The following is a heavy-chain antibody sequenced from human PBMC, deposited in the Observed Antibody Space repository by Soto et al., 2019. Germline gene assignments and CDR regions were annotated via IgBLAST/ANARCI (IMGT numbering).Heavy chain of an antibody. J-gene: IGHJ3*02. D-gene: IGHD3-3*01. CDR1: GYTFTSYD. CDR3: ASPARNYDFWSGYSFDI. Sequence: ASVKVSCKASGYTFTSYDINWVRQATGQGLEWMGWMNPNSGNTGYAQKFQGRVTMTRNTSISTTYMELSSLRSEDTAVYYCASPARNYDFWSGYSFDIWGQGTMVTVSS. CDR2: MNPNSGNT. V-gene: IGHV1-8*01.